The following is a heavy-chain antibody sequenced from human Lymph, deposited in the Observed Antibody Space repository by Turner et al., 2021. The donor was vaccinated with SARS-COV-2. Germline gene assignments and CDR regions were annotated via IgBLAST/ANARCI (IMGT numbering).Heavy chain of an antibody. J-gene: IGHJ4*02. Sequence: EVQLVQSGAEGKKSGESLKISCQGSGYSFTPYWIGWVRQMPGKGLVWMVIIYPGDSDTRYSPSFQGQVTISADKSISTAYLQWSSLKASDTAMYYCARREWGGSLGHIDYWGQGTLVTVSS. CDR2: IYPGDSDT. D-gene: IGHD3-3*01. CDR3: ARREWGGSLGHIDY. V-gene: IGHV5-51*01. CDR1: GYSFTPYW.